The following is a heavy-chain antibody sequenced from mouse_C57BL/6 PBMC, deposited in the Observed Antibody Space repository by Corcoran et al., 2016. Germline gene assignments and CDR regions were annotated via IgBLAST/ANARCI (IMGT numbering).Heavy chain of an antibody. Sequence: QVQLQQPGAELVKPGASVKLSCKASGYTFTSYWMQWVKQRPGQGLEWIGEIDPSDSYTNYNQKFKGKATLTVDTSSSTAYMQLSSLTSEDSAVYYCARWRVSFAYWGQGTLVTVSA. V-gene: IGHV1-50*01. CDR2: IDPSDSYT. CDR3: ARWRVSFAY. CDR1: GYTFTSYW. J-gene: IGHJ3*01. D-gene: IGHD6-2*01.